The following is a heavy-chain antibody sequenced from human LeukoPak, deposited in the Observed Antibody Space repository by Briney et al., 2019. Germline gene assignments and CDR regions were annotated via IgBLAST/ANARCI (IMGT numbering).Heavy chain of an antibody. CDR1: GDSITHHY. CDR3: ASSAKHNHFDY. Sequence: SETLSLTCTISGDSITHHYWSWIRQPARKGLEWIGRIFSNGATNYNPSLKSRLTMSVVTSKNQFSLKLISMTAADTAVYYCASSAKHNHFDYWGQGTLVTVSS. V-gene: IGHV4-4*07. J-gene: IGHJ4*02. CDR2: IFSNGAT. D-gene: IGHD1-20*01.